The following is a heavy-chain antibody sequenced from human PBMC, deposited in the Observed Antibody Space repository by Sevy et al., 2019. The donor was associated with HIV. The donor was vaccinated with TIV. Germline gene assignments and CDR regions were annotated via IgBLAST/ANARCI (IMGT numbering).Heavy chain of an antibody. D-gene: IGHD2-21*02. CDR2: ISYDGSNK. CDR1: GFTFSSYA. V-gene: IGHV3-30-3*01. CDR3: ARDRAVVTAIGEYYYYYGMDV. J-gene: IGHJ6*02. Sequence: GGSLRLSCAASGFTFSSYAMHWVRQAPGKGLEWVAVISYDGSNKYYADSVKGRFTISRDNSKNTLYLQMNSLRAEDTAVHYCARDRAVVTAIGEYYYYYGMDVWGQGTTVTVSS.